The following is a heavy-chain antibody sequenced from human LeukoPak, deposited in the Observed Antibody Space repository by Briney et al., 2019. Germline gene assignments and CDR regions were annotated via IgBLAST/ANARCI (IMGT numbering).Heavy chain of an antibody. V-gene: IGHV3-23*01. CDR1: GFTFSSYE. J-gene: IGHJ4*02. CDR2: ISGSGGSI. D-gene: IGHD1-26*01. Sequence: PGGSLRLSCAASGFTFSSYEMNWVRQAPGKGLEWVSAISGSGGSIYYADSVKGRFTIFRDNSKNTLYLQMNSLRAEDTALYYCAKRGRGKVGADDYWGQGTLVTVSS. CDR3: AKRGRGKVGADDY.